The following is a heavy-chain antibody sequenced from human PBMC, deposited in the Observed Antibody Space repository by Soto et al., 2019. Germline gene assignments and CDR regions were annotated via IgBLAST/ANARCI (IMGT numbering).Heavy chain of an antibody. D-gene: IGHD5-12*01. Sequence: QVQLVQSGAEVKKPGSSVKVSCKASGGTFSSYTISWVRQAPGQGLEWMGRIIPILGIANYAQKFQGRVTITADKSTSTAYMELSSLRSEDTAVYYCARGSIVATIISLPYYMAVWGKGTTVTVSS. CDR1: GGTFSSYT. V-gene: IGHV1-69*02. CDR2: IIPILGIA. J-gene: IGHJ6*03. CDR3: ARGSIVATIISLPYYMAV.